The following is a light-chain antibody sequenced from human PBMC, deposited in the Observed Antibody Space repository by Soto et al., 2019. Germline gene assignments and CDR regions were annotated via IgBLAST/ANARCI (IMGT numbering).Light chain of an antibody. Sequence: EIVLTQSPGTLSLSPGERATLSCRASQSVSSSYLAWYQQKPGQAPRLLIYDASSRATGIPDRFSGSGSGTDFALSISGLEPEDCAVYYCQQYGSAPQTFGQGTKVEIK. CDR2: DAS. CDR1: QSVSSSY. V-gene: IGKV3-20*01. CDR3: QQYGSAPQT. J-gene: IGKJ1*01.